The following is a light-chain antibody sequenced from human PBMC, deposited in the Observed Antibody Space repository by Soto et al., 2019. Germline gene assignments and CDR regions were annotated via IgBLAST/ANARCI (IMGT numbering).Light chain of an antibody. J-gene: IGKJ1*01. CDR3: QHYNSWPRT. V-gene: IGKV3-15*01. CDR1: QSVSSN. CDR2: GAS. Sequence: EIAMTQSPATLSVSPGETATLSCRASQSVSSNLAWYQHKPGQAPRLLIYGASTRATGIPARFSGSGSGTEFTLTISSLQSEDCAVYYCQHYNSWPRTFGQGTKVEIK.